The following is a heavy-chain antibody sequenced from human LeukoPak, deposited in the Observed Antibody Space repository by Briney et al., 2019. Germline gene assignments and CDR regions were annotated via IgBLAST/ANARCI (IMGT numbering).Heavy chain of an antibody. CDR2: IYTGGGR. CDR3: ARDPYSGGYGDYYYYYMDL. V-gene: IGHV3-53*01. D-gene: IGHD1-26*01. J-gene: IGHJ6*03. CDR1: GFTVSSYY. Sequence: GGSLRLSCAASGFTVSSYYMNWVRQAPGKELEWVSVIYTGGGRYYADSVRGRFTISRDTSKNMVFLQMNSLRAEDTAVYYCARDPYSGGYGDYYYYYMDLWGQGTTVTISS.